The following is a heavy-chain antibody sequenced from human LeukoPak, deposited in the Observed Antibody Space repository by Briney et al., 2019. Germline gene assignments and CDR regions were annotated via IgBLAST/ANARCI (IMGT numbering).Heavy chain of an antibody. CDR2: IYYSGNT. CDR3: AGEDYFDSSGYASWRFDI. CDR1: GGSISSSGYY. V-gene: IGHV4-61*08. J-gene: IGHJ3*02. Sequence: SETLSLTCTVSGGSISSSGYYWTWIRQPPGKGLEWIGHIYYSGNTIYNPSLKSRVTISVDTSKNQFSLKLTSVTTADTAVYYCAGEDYFDSSGYASWRFDIWGQGTMVTVSS. D-gene: IGHD3-22*01.